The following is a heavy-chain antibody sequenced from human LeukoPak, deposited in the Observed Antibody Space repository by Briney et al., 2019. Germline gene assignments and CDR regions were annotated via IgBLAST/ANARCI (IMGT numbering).Heavy chain of an antibody. Sequence: QPGGSLRLSCAASGFTFSSYSMNWVRQAPGKGLEWVSYISSSSSTIYYADSVKGRFTISRDNAKNSLYLQMNSLRAEDTAVYYCARDPPWSDYDSSGYFKNDTYWGQGTLVTVSS. CDR1: GFTFSSYS. V-gene: IGHV3-48*01. CDR3: ARDPPWSDYDSSGYFKNDTY. D-gene: IGHD3-22*01. CDR2: ISSSSSTI. J-gene: IGHJ4*02.